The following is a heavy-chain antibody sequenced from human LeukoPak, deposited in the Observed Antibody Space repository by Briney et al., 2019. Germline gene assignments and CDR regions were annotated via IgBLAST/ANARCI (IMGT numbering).Heavy chain of an antibody. V-gene: IGHV3-23*01. CDR2: VSTDGTP. D-gene: IGHD3-16*01. CDR3: AKLGAGGYYSYMDV. CDR1: GFTFGNYA. Sequence: GGSLRLSCAVSGFTFGNYAMAWVRQAPGKGPESVSSVSTDGTPYYADSVKGRFTISRDNSKNTLHLQMNSLRAEDTAVYYCAKLGAGGYYSYMDVWGKGTTVIVSS. J-gene: IGHJ6*03.